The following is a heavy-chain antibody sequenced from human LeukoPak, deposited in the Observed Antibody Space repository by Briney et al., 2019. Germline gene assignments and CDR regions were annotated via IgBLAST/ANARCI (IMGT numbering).Heavy chain of an antibody. CDR3: AKDPGGGYSSSWYGAFDI. Sequence: GGSLRLSCAASGFTFSSYGMHWVRQAPGKGLEWVAVIWYGGSNKYYADSVKGRFTISRDNSKNTLYLQMNSLRAEDTAVYYCAKDPGGGYSSSWYGAFDIWGQGTMVTVSS. D-gene: IGHD6-13*01. CDR1: GFTFSSYG. V-gene: IGHV3-30*02. J-gene: IGHJ3*02. CDR2: IWYGGSNK.